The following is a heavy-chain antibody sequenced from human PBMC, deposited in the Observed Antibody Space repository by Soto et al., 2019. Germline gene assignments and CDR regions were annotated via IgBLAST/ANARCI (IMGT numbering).Heavy chain of an antibody. V-gene: IGHV1-18*01. CDR2: LNADYGNT. CDR3: ARCIQGDYYYGMDV. D-gene: IGHD5-18*01. J-gene: IGHJ6*02. Sequence: QAQVVQSGAEVRKPGASVKVSCKASGYTFYSHSISWVRQAPGQWLERMGRLNADYGNTQYAQKFRGRFTMTTDTSTTTVYMELTNLRSDDTAVYYWARCIQGDYYYGMDVWGQGTTVTVSS. CDR1: GYTFYSHS.